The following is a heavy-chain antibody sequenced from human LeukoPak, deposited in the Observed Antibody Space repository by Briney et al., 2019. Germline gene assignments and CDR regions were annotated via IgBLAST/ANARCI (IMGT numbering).Heavy chain of an antibody. J-gene: IGHJ4*02. D-gene: IGHD5-18*01. CDR2: IYSGGST. V-gene: IGHV3-53*01. Sequence: PGGSLRLSCAASGFTVSSSYMSWVRQAPGKGLKLVSLIYSGGSTYYAASVKGRFTISRDNSKNTLYLQINSLRPEDTAVYYCAKGYNYAYEYWGQGTLVTVSS. CDR1: GFTVSSSY. CDR3: AKGYNYAYEY.